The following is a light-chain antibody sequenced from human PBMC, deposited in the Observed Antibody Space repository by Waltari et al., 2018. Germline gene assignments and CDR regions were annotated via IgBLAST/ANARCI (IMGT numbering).Light chain of an antibody. CDR2: DVR. J-gene: IGLJ3*02. CDR3: CSYGGSYTWV. Sequence: QSALTQPRSVSGSPGQSVTISCTGTSSDVGGYNYVSWYQQHPGKVPKLMIYDVRQRPSGIPARFAGSKSGNPASLTSSGLQAGDEADYYCCSYGGSYTWVFGGGTRLTVL. V-gene: IGLV2-11*01. CDR1: SSDVGGYNY.